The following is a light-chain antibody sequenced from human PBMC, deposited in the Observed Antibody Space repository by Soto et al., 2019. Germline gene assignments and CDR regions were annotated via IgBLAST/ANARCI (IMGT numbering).Light chain of an antibody. V-gene: IGKV3-11*01. Sequence: EIVLTQSPATLSLSPGERATLSCRASQTIGTFLAWYQQKPGQAPRLLFYDASNRATGVPPRFSGSGSGTDFTLTISSLEPEDLAVYDCQHRFNWPLTFGGGTKVEIK. CDR3: QHRFNWPLT. J-gene: IGKJ4*01. CDR1: QTIGTF. CDR2: DAS.